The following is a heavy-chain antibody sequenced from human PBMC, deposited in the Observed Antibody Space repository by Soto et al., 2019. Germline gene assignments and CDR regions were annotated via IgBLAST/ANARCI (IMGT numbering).Heavy chain of an antibody. V-gene: IGHV4-61*01. CDR2: IYYSGST. CDR3: AREGGGWNYEGWFDP. Sequence: QVQLQESGPGLVKPSETLSLTCTVSGGSVSSGSYYWSWIRQPPGKGLEWIGYIYYSGSTNYNPSLQGRVTMSVDTSKNQFSLKLVSVTAADTAGYYCAREGGGWNYEGWFDPWGQGTLVTVSS. D-gene: IGHD1-7*01. J-gene: IGHJ5*02. CDR1: GGSVSSGSYY.